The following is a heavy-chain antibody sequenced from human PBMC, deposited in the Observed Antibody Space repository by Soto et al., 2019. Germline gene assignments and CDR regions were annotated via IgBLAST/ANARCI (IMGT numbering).Heavy chain of an antibody. Sequence: GASVKVSCKASGYTFTSYAMHWVRQAPGQRLEWMGWINAGNGNTKYSQKFQGRVTITADESTSTAYMELSSLRSEDTAVYYCARLSSIAVAPMYYFDYWGQGTLVTVSS. V-gene: IGHV1-3*01. J-gene: IGHJ4*02. CDR3: ARLSSIAVAPMYYFDY. CDR2: INAGNGNT. D-gene: IGHD6-19*01. CDR1: GYTFTSYA.